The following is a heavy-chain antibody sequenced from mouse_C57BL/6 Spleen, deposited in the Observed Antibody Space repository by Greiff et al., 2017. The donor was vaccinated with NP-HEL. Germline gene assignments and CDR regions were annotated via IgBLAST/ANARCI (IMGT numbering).Heavy chain of an antibody. CDR2: IWSDGST. CDR3: ARHGIYDGYYGYAMDY. D-gene: IGHD2-3*01. V-gene: IGHV2-6-1*01. CDR1: GFSLTSYG. Sequence: VQLQQSGPGLVAPSQSLSITCTVSGFSLTSYGVHWVRQPPGKGLEWLVVIWSDGSTTYHSALKSRLSISKDKSKSQVFLKMNSLQTDDTAMYYCARHGIYDGYYGYAMDYWGQGTSVTVSS. J-gene: IGHJ4*01.